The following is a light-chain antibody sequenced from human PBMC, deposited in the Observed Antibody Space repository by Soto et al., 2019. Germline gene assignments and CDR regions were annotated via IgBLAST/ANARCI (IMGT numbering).Light chain of an antibody. V-gene: IGKV3-20*01. Sequence: ESVLTQSPGTLSLSPGERATLSCRASQSVSSSYLAWYQQKPGQAPRLLIYGASTRATGIPARFSGSGSGTEFTLTISSLQPEDFATYYCQQYDNLPLTFGGGTTVDIK. CDR1: QSVSSSY. CDR2: GAS. CDR3: QQYDNLPLT. J-gene: IGKJ4*01.